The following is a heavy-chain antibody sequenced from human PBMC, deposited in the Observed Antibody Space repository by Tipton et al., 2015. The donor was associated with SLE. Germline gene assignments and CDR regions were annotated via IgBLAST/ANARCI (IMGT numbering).Heavy chain of an antibody. D-gene: IGHD1-1*01. Sequence: LRLSCAVYGGTFSGYYWSWIRQPPGEGLEWIGEINHSGDTNYNPSLKSRVTMSVDTSKNQFSLKLSSVTAADTAVYYCARAPGLERSYYYYYYIDVWDKGTTVTVSS. V-gene: IGHV4-34*01. CDR1: GGTFSGYY. CDR2: INHSGDT. J-gene: IGHJ6*03. CDR3: ARAPGLERSYYYYYYIDV.